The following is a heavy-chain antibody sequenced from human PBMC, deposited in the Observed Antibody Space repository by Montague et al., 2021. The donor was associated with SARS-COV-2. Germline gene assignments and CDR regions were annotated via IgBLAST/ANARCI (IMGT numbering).Heavy chain of an antibody. Sequence: SETLSLTCAVYGGSLSGFYWSWIRQAPGKGLEWVGEINHGGSTNYSPSLKSRVTISLDTSKNQFSLKLDSVTAADTAAYYCVRSDDYRGNDCFDSWGQGALVTVSS. J-gene: IGHJ4*02. V-gene: IGHV4-34*01. CDR3: VRSDDYRGNDCFDS. CDR1: GGSLSGFY. D-gene: IGHD4-23*01. CDR2: INHGGST.